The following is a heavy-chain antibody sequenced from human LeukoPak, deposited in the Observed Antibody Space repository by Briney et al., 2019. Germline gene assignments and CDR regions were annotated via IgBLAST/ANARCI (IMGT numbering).Heavy chain of an antibody. D-gene: IGHD1-26*01. V-gene: IGHV3-30*02. J-gene: IGHJ4*02. CDR1: GFTFSSYG. Sequence: PGGSLRLSCAASGFTFSSYGMHWVRQALGKGLEWVAFIRYDGSNKYYADSVKGRFTISRDNSKNTLYLQMNSLRAEDTAAYYCANQRMAGSYLFDYWGQGTLVTVSS. CDR3: ANQRMAGSYLFDY. CDR2: IRYDGSNK.